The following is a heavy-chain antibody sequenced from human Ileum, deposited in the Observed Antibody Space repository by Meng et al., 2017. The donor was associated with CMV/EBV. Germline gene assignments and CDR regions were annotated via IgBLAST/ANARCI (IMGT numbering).Heavy chain of an antibody. D-gene: IGHD6-6*01. Sequence: QVQLQESGPGLVKPSGTLSLNCAVSGASISSSNWWIWVRQPPGKGLEWIGQVYHSGSTNYNPSLKSRVTISLDKSKSQFSLNLTSVTAADTALYYCARLLTLAPRPIDYWGQGSLVTVSS. CDR2: VYHSGST. V-gene: IGHV4-4*02. J-gene: IGHJ4*02. CDR1: GASISSSNW. CDR3: ARLLTLAPRPIDY.